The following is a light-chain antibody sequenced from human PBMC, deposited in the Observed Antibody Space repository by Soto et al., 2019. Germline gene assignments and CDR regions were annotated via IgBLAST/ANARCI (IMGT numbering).Light chain of an antibody. CDR3: QQYYSYPS. CDR1: QSMSSW. J-gene: IGKJ1*01. Sequence: DIQMTQSPSTLSASVGDRVTITCRANQSMSSWLAWYQQKPGKAPKLLIYDASSLQSGVPSRFSGSGSGTEFTLMISSLQPDDFGAYYCQQYYSYPSFGQGTKVEIK. V-gene: IGKV1-5*01. CDR2: DAS.